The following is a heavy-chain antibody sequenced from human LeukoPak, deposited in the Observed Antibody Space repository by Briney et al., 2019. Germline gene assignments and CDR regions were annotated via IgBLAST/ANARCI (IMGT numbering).Heavy chain of an antibody. Sequence: KTSETLSLTCTVSGGSSSTYYWSWIRQPPGKGLEWIGYIYTSGSTNYNPSLKSRVTISVDTSTKQFSLKLTSVAAADTAVYYCASTSSTWYFWFDPWGQGTLVTVSS. CDR1: GGSSSTYY. V-gene: IGHV4-4*09. D-gene: IGHD6-13*01. J-gene: IGHJ5*02. CDR3: ASTSSTWYFWFDP. CDR2: IYTSGST.